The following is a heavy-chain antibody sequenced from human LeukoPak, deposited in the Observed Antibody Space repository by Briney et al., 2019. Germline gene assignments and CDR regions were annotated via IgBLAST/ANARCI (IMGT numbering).Heavy chain of an antibody. CDR3: ASSSSTADY. J-gene: IGHJ4*02. Sequence: PSETLSLTCAVYGGSFSGYYWSWLRQPPGKGLEWIGEINHSGSTNYNPSLKSRVTTSVDTSKNQFALKLSSVTAADTAVYYCASSSSTADYWGQGTLVTVSS. CDR2: INHSGST. CDR1: GGSFSGYY. V-gene: IGHV4-34*01. D-gene: IGHD6-6*01.